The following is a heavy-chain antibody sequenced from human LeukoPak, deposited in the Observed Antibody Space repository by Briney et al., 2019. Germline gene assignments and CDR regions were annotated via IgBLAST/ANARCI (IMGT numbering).Heavy chain of an antibody. V-gene: IGHV4-4*02. CDR3: ARVLLWFGDQLAFDI. Sequence: SGTLSLTCAVSGGSISSSNWWSWVRPPPGKGLEWIGEIYHSGSTNYNPSLKSRVTISVDKSKNQFSLKLSSVTAADTAVYYCARVLLWFGDQLAFDIWGQGTMVTVSS. J-gene: IGHJ3*02. CDR1: GGSISSSNW. D-gene: IGHD3-10*01. CDR2: IYHSGST.